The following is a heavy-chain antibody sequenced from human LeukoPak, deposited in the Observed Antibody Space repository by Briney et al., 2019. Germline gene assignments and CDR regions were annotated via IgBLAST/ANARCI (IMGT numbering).Heavy chain of an antibody. CDR2: ISSSRSYI. V-gene: IGHV3-21*01. D-gene: IGHD2-21*02. J-gene: IGHJ3*02. CDR1: GFTFSSYS. Sequence: GGSLRLSCAASGFTFSSYSMNWVRPAPGKGLEWVSFISSSRSYIYYADSVKGRFTISRDNAKNSLYRQMHSLRAEDTALYYCARQRCGGDCYSGAFDIWGQGTMVTVSS. CDR3: ARQRCGGDCYSGAFDI.